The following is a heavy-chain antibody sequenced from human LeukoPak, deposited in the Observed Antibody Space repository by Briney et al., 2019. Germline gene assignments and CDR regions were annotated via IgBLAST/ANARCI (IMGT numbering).Heavy chain of an antibody. CDR1: GFTFSSYS. D-gene: IGHD3-10*01. Sequence: GGSLRPSCAASGFTFSSYSMNWVRQAPGKGLEWVSSISSSSSYIYYADSVKGRFTISRDNAKNSLYLQMNSLRAEDTAVYYCARDRGAYYGSGSYSDYWGQGTLVTVSS. V-gene: IGHV3-21*01. CDR2: ISSSSSYI. J-gene: IGHJ4*02. CDR3: ARDRGAYYGSGSYSDY.